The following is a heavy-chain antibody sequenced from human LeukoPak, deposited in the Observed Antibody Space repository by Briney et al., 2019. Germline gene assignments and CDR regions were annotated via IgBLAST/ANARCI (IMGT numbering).Heavy chain of an antibody. J-gene: IGHJ3*02. Sequence: GGSLRLSCAASGFTFDDYAMHWVRQAPGKGLEWVSGISWNSGSIGYADSVKGRFTISRDNSKNTLYLQMNSLRAEDTAVYYCAKPREGDIVLMVYAWTSYDAFDIWGQGTMVTVSS. CDR1: GFTFDDYA. D-gene: IGHD2-8*01. CDR3: AKPREGDIVLMVYAWTSYDAFDI. V-gene: IGHV3-9*01. CDR2: ISWNSGSI.